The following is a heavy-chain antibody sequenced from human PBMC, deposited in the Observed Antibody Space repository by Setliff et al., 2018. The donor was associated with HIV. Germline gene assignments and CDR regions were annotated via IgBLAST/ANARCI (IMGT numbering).Heavy chain of an antibody. J-gene: IGHJ4*02. D-gene: IGHD3-3*02. V-gene: IGHV5-51*01. CDR2: IYPSDSDT. CDR3: ARLGGSFGIPHFDF. CDR1: GYYFTTFW. Sequence: PGESLKISCKGSGYYFTTFWIAWVRQMPGKGLEWMGIIYPSDSDTRYSPSFQGHVTISVDKSISTVYLQWSNLKASDSGIYFCARLGGSFGIPHFDFWGQGTPVTVSS.